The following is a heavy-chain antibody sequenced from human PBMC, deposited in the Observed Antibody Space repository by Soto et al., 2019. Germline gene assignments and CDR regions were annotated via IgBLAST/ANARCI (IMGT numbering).Heavy chain of an antibody. CDR1: GYTFTVYY. CDR2: INPNSGGT. V-gene: IGHV1-2*04. Sequence: ASVKVTCTASGYTFTVYYMHWVRQAPGQGLEWMGWINPNSGGTKYAQKFQGWVTMTRDTSISTAYMELSRLRSDDAAVYYCARDLDYWGQGTLGTVSS. J-gene: IGHJ4*02. CDR3: ARDLDY.